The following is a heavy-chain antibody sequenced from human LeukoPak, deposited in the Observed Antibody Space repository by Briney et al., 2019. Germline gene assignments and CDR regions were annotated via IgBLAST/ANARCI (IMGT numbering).Heavy chain of an antibody. V-gene: IGHV3-21*01. Sequence: GGSLRLSCAASGFTFSSYSMNWVRQAPGKGLEWVSSISSSSSYIYYADSVKGRFTISRDNAKNSLYLQMNSLRAEDTAVYYCARDNRYYDFWSGYYYPRWFDPWGQGTLVTVSS. CDR1: GFTFSSYS. CDR3: ARDNRYYDFWSGYYYPRWFDP. D-gene: IGHD3-3*01. CDR2: ISSSSSYI. J-gene: IGHJ5*02.